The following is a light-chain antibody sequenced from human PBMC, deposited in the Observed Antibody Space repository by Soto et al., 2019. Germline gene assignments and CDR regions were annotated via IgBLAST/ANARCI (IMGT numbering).Light chain of an antibody. J-gene: IGKJ1*01. CDR2: AAS. CDR1: QAISTY. Sequence: IQMTQSPSSLSASFGDRVTISGRASQAISTYLHWYQHKPGRAPRLLIYAASNLQSGVPSRFRGSRSGTEFTLTVSSLQPEDFATYYCLQDHDESWTFGQGTKVDIK. CDR3: LQDHDESWT. V-gene: IGKV1-6*02.